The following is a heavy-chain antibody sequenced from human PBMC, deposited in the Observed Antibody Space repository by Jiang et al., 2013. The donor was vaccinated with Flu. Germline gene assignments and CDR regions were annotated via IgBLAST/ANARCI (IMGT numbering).Heavy chain of an antibody. Sequence: FTDYWITWVRQKPGRGLEWMGRIDPRSSYTTNSPSFQGHVTFSVDQSISTAYLQWISLKAPDTAIYYCVRHALVASGWHYFDDWGQGTLVTVS. CDR2: IDPRSSYT. CDR3: VRHALVASGWHYFDD. D-gene: IGHD6-19*01. J-gene: IGHJ4*02. CDR1: FTDYW. V-gene: IGHV5-10-1*01.